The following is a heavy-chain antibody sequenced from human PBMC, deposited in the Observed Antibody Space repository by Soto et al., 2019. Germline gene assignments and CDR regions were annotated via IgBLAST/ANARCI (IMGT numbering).Heavy chain of an antibody. CDR3: AKDRSSSWYGFDY. CDR2: VSGSGGST. CDR1: GFTFSNYA. Sequence: PGGSLRLSCAASGFTFSNYAMSWVRQAPGKGLEWVSAVSGSGGSTYYAGSVKGRFTISRDNSKNTLYLQMNSLRAEDTALYYCAKDRSSSWYGFDYWGQGTLVTVSS. J-gene: IGHJ4*02. D-gene: IGHD6-13*01. V-gene: IGHV3-23*01.